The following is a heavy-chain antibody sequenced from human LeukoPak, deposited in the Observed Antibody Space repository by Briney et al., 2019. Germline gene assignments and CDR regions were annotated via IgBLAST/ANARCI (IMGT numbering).Heavy chain of an antibody. CDR2: INPNSGST. D-gene: IGHD3-3*01. Sequence: ASVKVSCKASGYTFTGYYMHWVRQAPGQGLEWMGWINPNSGSTNYAQKFQGRVTMTRDTSISTAYMELSRLRSDDTAVYYCARANYDFWSGSNWFDPWGQGTLVTVSS. CDR1: GYTFTGYY. V-gene: IGHV1-2*02. J-gene: IGHJ5*02. CDR3: ARANYDFWSGSNWFDP.